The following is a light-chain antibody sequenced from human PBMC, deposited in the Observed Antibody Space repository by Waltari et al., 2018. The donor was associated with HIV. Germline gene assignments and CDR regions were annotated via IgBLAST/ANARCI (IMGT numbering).Light chain of an antibody. CDR2: RNN. Sequence: QSMLTQPPSASGTPGQRVTISCSGSSSTIGRNYVYWYQQLPGTAPKLLIYRNNRRPSGGPDRCSGSKGGTSAALAISGIRSEEEADYYCAAWDDSLSGPNWVFAGGTKLTVL. CDR1: SSTIGRNY. J-gene: IGLJ3*02. V-gene: IGLV1-47*01. CDR3: AAWDDSLSGPNWV.